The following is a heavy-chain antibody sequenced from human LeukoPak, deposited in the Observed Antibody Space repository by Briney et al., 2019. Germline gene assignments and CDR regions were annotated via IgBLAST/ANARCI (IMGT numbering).Heavy chain of an antibody. J-gene: IGHJ4*02. V-gene: IGHV1-2*02. D-gene: IGHD3-10*01. CDR2: INPNSGGT. CDR3: ARENSVLLWFGETDY. Sequence: ASVKVSCKSSGYTFTGYYMHWVRQAPGQGLEWMGWINPNSGGTNYAQKFQGRVTMTRDTSISTAYMELSRLRSDDTALYYCARENSVLLWFGETDYWGQGTLVTVSS. CDR1: GYTFTGYY.